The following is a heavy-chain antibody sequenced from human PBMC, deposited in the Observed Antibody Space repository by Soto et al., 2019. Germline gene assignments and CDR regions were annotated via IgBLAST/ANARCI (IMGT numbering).Heavy chain of an antibody. V-gene: IGHV4-34*01. CDR2: IYYSGST. Sequence: PSETLSLTCAVYGGSFSGYYWSWIRQPPGKGLEWIGSIYYSGSTYYNPSLKSRVTISVDTSKNQFSLKLSSVTAADTAVYYCARRWGYSFDYWGQGTLVTVSS. CDR3: ARRWGYSFDY. CDR1: GGSFSGYY. D-gene: IGHD7-27*01. J-gene: IGHJ4*02.